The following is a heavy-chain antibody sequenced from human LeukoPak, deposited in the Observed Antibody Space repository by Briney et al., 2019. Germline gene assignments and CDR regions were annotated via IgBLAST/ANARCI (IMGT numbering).Heavy chain of an antibody. CDR3: ARAYTNGDYLDY. CDR1: GFTFSRYS. D-gene: IGHD4-17*01. J-gene: IGHJ4*02. V-gene: IGHV3-21*01. CDR2: ISDSSRHT. Sequence: PGGSLRLSCAASGFTFSRYSVNWVRQAPGKGLEWVSCISDSSRHTYYADSVKGRFTISRDNAKSSASLQMNSLRVDDTAVYYCARAYTNGDYLDYWGQGTLVTVSS.